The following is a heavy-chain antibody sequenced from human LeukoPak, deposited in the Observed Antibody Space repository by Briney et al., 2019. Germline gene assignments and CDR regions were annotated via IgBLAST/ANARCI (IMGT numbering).Heavy chain of an antibody. CDR1: GCTVSSNY. CDR3: ARMATMVRGVTHNWFDP. V-gene: IGHV3-53*05. Sequence: GGSLRLSCAASGCTVSSNYMSWVRQASGKGLEWVSVIYSGGSTYYADSVKGRFTISRDNSKNTLYLQMNSLRAEDTAVYYCARMATMVRGVTHNWFDPWGQGTLVTVSS. J-gene: IGHJ5*02. CDR2: IYSGGST. D-gene: IGHD3-10*01.